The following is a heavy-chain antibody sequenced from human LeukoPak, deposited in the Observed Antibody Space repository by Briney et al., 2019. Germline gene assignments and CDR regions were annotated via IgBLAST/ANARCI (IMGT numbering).Heavy chain of an antibody. V-gene: IGHV3-48*03. CDR2: IDNAGGDI. D-gene: IGHD6-19*01. Sequence: GGSLRLSCAASKFSFSNYEMNWVRQAPGKGPEWIAYIDNAGGDIYYADSVKGRFTISRDNAKNTLYLQMNSLRAEDPAVYYCAREEKHSGCEFYYYNMDVWGKGTTPTV. CDR3: AREEKHSGCEFYYYNMDV. J-gene: IGHJ6*03. CDR1: KFSFSNYE.